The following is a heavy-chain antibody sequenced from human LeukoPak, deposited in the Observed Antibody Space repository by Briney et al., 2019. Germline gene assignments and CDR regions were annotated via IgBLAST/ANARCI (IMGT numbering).Heavy chain of an antibody. CDR3: ARTYSGSYSYYFDY. CDR1: GFTFSSYA. V-gene: IGHV3-64*01. CDR2: ISSNGGST. J-gene: IGHJ4*02. Sequence: GGSLRLSCAASGFTFSSYAMHWVRQAPGKGLEYVSAISSNGGSTYYANSVKGRFTISRDNSKNTLYLQMGSLRAEDMAVYYCARTYSGSYSYYFDYWGQGTLVTVSS. D-gene: IGHD1-26*01.